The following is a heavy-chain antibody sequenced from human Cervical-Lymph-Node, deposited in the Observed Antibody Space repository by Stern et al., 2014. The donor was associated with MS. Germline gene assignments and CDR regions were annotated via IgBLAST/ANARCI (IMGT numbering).Heavy chain of an antibody. D-gene: IGHD4-11*01. CDR3: ARGQTTDNWFDP. CDR2: IIPIFGTP. J-gene: IGHJ5*02. V-gene: IGHV1-69*01. CDR1: GAPFSSYA. Sequence: VQLVESAAEVKKPGPSVKASCKASGAPFSSYAICWVRQAPDQGLEWMGGIIPIFGTPNYAQKFQGRVTITADQSTSTAYMEVSSLRSEDTAVYYCARGQTTDNWFDPWGQGTLVTVSS.